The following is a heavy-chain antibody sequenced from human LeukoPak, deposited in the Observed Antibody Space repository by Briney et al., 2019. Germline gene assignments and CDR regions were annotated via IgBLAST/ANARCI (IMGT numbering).Heavy chain of an antibody. V-gene: IGHV4-59*01. D-gene: IGHD3-10*01. CDR3: ARTSRHFYGSGTNLTPWPAGMDV. CDR2: IYYSGSST. Sequence: PSETLSLTCTVSGGSISGFFWTWIRQPPGRELEWIGSIYYSGSSTKYNPSLKSRVTISVDTSKSQFSRNLDSATAADTAVYYCARTSRHFYGSGTNLTPWPAGMDVWGQGTTVTVSS. CDR1: GGSISGFF. J-gene: IGHJ6*02.